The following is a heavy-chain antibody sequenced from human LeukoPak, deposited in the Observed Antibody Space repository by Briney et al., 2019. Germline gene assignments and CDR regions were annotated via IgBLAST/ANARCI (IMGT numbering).Heavy chain of an antibody. J-gene: IGHJ1*01. D-gene: IGHD2-21*01. Sequence: GGSLRLSCAASGFTFSSYAMHWVRQAPGKGLEWVAVIWYDGSNKYYADSVKGRFTISRDNSKNTLYLQMNSLRAEDTAVYFCTKVLSYWSPFQHWGQGTLVTVSS. CDR1: GFTFSSYA. V-gene: IGHV3-33*06. CDR2: IWYDGSNK. CDR3: TKVLSYWSPFQH.